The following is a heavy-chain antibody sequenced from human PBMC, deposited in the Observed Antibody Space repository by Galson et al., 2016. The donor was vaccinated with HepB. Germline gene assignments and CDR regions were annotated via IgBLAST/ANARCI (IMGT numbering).Heavy chain of an antibody. Sequence: SVKVSCKASGYTFTGYYMHWVRQAPGQGLEWMGWINPNSGGTNYAQKFQGRVTMTRHTSISTAYMELSSLRSNDTAVYYCARNLLGGYDYHWGQGTLVTVSS. CDR1: GYTFTGYY. V-gene: IGHV1-2*02. CDR2: INPNSGGT. J-gene: IGHJ5*02. CDR3: ARNLLGGYDYH. D-gene: IGHD5-12*01.